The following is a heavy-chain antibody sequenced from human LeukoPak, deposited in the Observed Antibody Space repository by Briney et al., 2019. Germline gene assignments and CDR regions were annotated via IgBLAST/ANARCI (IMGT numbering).Heavy chain of an antibody. J-gene: IGHJ3*02. Sequence: GGSLRLPCAASGFTFSSYWMSWVHQAPGKGLEWVANIKQDGSEKYYVDSVKGRFTISRDNAKNSLYLQMNCLRAEDTAASFSARGQPIITMVTSETNKSAFEIWGQGTMVTVSS. D-gene: IGHD3-10*01. CDR3: ARGQPIITMVTSETNKSAFEI. V-gene: IGHV3-7*01. CDR2: IKQDGSEK. CDR1: GFTFSSYW.